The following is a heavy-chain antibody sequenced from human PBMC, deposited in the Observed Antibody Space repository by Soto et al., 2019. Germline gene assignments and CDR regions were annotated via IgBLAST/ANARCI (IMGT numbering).Heavy chain of an antibody. CDR2: ISYDGSNK. Sequence: QVQLVEPGGGVVQPGRSLRLSCAASGFTFSSYGMHWVRQAPGKGLEWGAVISYDGSNKYYADSVKGRFTISRDNSKNTLYLQMNSLRAEDTAVYYCAKEISSSRPIFDYWGQGTLVTVSS. V-gene: IGHV3-30*18. CDR1: GFTFSSYG. J-gene: IGHJ4*02. D-gene: IGHD6-13*01. CDR3: AKEISSSRPIFDY.